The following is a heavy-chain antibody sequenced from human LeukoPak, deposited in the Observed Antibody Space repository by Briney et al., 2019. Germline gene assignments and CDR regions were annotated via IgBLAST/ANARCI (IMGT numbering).Heavy chain of an antibody. Sequence: ASVKVSCKASGYTFTGYFIHWVRQAPGQGLEWMGWINPNSGGTHYAQKSQGRVTMTRDSSISTAYMELSRLRSDDTAVYYCARDERYDSSGYPFDYWGQGTLVTVSS. CDR2: INPNSGGT. D-gene: IGHD3-22*01. CDR1: GYTFTGYF. V-gene: IGHV1-2*02. J-gene: IGHJ4*02. CDR3: ARDERYDSSGYPFDY.